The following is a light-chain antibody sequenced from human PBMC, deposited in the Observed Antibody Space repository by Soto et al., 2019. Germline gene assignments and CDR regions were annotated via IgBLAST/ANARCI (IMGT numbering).Light chain of an antibody. Sequence: EIVLTQSPATLSLSPGERATLSCRASQSVSSFLVWYQQKPGQAPRLLIYGASTRATGIPARFSGIGSGTDFTLTISRVEPEDSAVYFCQQFGGAFTFGPGTKVDIK. J-gene: IGKJ3*01. CDR1: QSVSSF. CDR3: QQFGGAFT. CDR2: GAS. V-gene: IGKV3-20*01.